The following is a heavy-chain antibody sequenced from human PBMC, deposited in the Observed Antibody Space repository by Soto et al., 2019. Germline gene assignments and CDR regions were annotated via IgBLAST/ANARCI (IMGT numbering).Heavy chain of an antibody. CDR2: IIPIFGTA. J-gene: IGHJ3*02. CDR1: GGTFSSYA. V-gene: IGHV1-69*13. CDR3: ARSGYSYGWPDAFDI. Sequence: SVKVSCKASGGTFSSYAISWVRQAPGQGLEWMGGIIPIFGTASYAQKFQGRVTITADESTSTAYMELSSLRSEDTAVYYCARSGYSYGWPDAFDIWGQGTMVTVSS. D-gene: IGHD5-18*01.